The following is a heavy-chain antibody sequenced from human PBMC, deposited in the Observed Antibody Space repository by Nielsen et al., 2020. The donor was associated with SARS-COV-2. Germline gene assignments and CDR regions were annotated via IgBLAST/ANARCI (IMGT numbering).Heavy chain of an antibody. Sequence: GGSLRLSCAASGFTFSSYGMHWVRQAPGKGLEWVAVIWYDGSNKYYADSVKGRFTISRDNSKNTLYLQMNSLRAEDTAVYYCARGNYGGNSVHWYFDLWGRGTLVTVSS. CDR1: GFTFSSYG. CDR2: IWYDGSNK. V-gene: IGHV3-33*01. CDR3: ARGNYGGNSVHWYFDL. J-gene: IGHJ2*01. D-gene: IGHD4-23*01.